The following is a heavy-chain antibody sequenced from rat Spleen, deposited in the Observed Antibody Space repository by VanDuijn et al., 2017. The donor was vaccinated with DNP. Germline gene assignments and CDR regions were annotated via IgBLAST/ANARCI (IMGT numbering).Heavy chain of an antibody. Sequence: EVQLVESGGGLVQPGRSMKLSCAASGFTFSHYDMVWVRQAPKEGLEWVATITYDGVNTYYRESVRGRFTISRDNGKSTLYLQGDSLRSEDTATYYCTRRTPSVALDYWGHGVMVTVSS. CDR1: GFTFSHYD. CDR3: TRRTPSVALDY. D-gene: IGHD1-12*01. V-gene: IGHV5-7*01. CDR2: ITYDGVNT. J-gene: IGHJ2*01.